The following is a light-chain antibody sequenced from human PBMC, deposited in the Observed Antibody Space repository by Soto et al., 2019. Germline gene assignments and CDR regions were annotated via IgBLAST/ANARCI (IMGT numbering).Light chain of an antibody. Sequence: NFMLTQPHSVSESPGKTVTISCTGSGGCIVSNYVQWYQQRPGSGPTTVIYEDNQRPSGVPDRFSCSIDRSSTSASLTISGLKGEDDADYCCQSSDGSNHLIFGGGTKLTVL. J-gene: IGLJ2*01. CDR3: QSSDGSNHLI. CDR2: EDN. CDR1: GGCIVSNY. V-gene: IGLV6-57*02.